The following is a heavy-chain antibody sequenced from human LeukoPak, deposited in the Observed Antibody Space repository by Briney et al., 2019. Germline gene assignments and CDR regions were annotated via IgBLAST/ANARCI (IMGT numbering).Heavy chain of an antibody. CDR2: IYYSGST. J-gene: IGHJ4*02. CDR3: ARLAYYDYVWGSYRPFGY. Sequence: SETPSLTCTVSGGSISSSSYYWGWIRQPPGKGLEWIGSIYYSGSTYYNPSLKSRVTISVDTSKNQFSLKLSSVTAADTAVYYCARLAYYDYVWGSYRPFGYWGQGTLVTVSS. CDR1: GGSISSSSYY. D-gene: IGHD3-16*02. V-gene: IGHV4-39*01.